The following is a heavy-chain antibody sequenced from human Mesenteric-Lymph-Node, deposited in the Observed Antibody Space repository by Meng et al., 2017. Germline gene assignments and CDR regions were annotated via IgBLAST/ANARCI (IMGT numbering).Heavy chain of an antibody. CDR3: ARGASGVYKDAFDI. D-gene: IGHD1-14*01. CDR2: IYTSGST. V-gene: IGHV4-61*02. Sequence: SETLSLTCTVSGGSISSGSYYWSWIRQPAGKGLEWIGRIYTSGSTNYNPSLKSRVTITVDTSKNQFSLKLSSVTAADTAVYYCARGASGVYKDAFDIWGQGTMVTVSS. CDR1: GGSISSGSYY. J-gene: IGHJ3*02.